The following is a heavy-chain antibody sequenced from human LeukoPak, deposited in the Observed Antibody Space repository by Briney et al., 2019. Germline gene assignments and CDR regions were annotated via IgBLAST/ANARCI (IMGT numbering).Heavy chain of an antibody. CDR2: IYPGDSDT. V-gene: IGHV5-51*01. CDR3: ARPPSIAAAGNAFDT. CDR1: GYSFSSYW. J-gene: IGHJ3*02. Sequence: GESLKISCKGSGYSFSSYWIGWVRQMPGKGLKWMGLIYPGDSDTRYSPSFQGQVTISADKSISTAYLQWGSLKASDTAMYYCARPPSIAAAGNAFDTWGQGTMVTVSS. D-gene: IGHD6-13*01.